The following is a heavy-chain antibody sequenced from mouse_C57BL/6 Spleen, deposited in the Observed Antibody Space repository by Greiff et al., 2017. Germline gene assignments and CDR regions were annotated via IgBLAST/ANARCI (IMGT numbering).Heavy chain of an antibody. CDR2: INPNNGGT. CDR1: GYTFTDYN. Sequence: VQLKQSGPELVKPGASVKMSCKASGYTFTDYNMHWVKQSHGKSLEWIGYINPNNGGTSYNQKFKGKATLTVNKSSSTAYMELRSLTSEDSAVYYCANSKRAMDYWGQGTSVTVSS. V-gene: IGHV1-22*01. D-gene: IGHD2-5*01. J-gene: IGHJ4*01. CDR3: ANSKRAMDY.